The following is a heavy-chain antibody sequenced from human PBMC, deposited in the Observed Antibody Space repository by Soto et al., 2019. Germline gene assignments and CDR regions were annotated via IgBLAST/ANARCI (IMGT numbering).Heavy chain of an antibody. D-gene: IGHD3-9*01. CDR2: IYPGDSDT. Sequence: GESLKISCKGSGYSFTSYWIGWVRQMPGKGLEWMGIIYPGDSDTRYSPSFQGQVTISADKSISTAYLQWSSLKASDTAMYYCARSGGEYANLVPAALPDILTGYYWYFDLWGRGTLVSVSS. CDR3: ARSGGEYANLVPAALPDILTGYYWYFDL. CDR1: GYSFTSYW. V-gene: IGHV5-51*01. J-gene: IGHJ2*01.